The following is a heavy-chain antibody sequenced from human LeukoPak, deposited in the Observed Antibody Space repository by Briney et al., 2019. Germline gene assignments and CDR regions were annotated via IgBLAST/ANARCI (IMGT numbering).Heavy chain of an antibody. J-gene: IGHJ6*03. CDR1: GFTFSSYS. CDR2: ISSSSSYI. D-gene: IGHD3-3*01. CDR3: ARTHGTIFGVVAPLYMDV. Sequence: PGGSLRLSCAASGFTFSSYSMNWVRQAPGEGLEWVSSISSSSSYIYYADSVKGRFTISRDNAKNSLYLQMNSLRAEDTAVYYCARTHGTIFGVVAPLYMDVWGKGTTVTVSS. V-gene: IGHV3-21*01.